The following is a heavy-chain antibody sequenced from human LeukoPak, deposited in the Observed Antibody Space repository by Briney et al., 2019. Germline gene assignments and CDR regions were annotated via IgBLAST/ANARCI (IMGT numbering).Heavy chain of an antibody. J-gene: IGHJ4*02. CDR2: ISYDGSNK. Sequence: GGSLRLSCAASGFTFSSYAMHWVRQAPGKGLEWVAVISYDGSNKYYADSVKGRFTISRDNSKNTLYLQMNSLRAEDTAVYYCARDLQDYPGYWGQGTLVTVSS. CDR1: GFTFSSYA. V-gene: IGHV3-30*04. CDR3: ARDLQDYPGY. D-gene: IGHD4-11*01.